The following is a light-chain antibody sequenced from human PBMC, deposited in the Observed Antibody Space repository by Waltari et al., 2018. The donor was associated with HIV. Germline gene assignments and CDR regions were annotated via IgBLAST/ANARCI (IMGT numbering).Light chain of an antibody. CDR3: QAWDSSTAV. J-gene: IGLJ2*01. CDR1: KLGDKY. CDR2: QDN. Sequence: SYDLTQPPSVSVSPGQTASITCSGDKLGDKYACWYQQKPGQSPVLVIYQDNKRPAGIPERFSGSNSGNTATLTISGTQAMDEADYYCQAWDSSTAVFGGGTKLTVL. V-gene: IGLV3-1*01.